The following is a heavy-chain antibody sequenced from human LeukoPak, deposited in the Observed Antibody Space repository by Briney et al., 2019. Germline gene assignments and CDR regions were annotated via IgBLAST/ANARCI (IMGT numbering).Heavy chain of an antibody. CDR2: ISGSGGGT. Sequence: GGSLRLSCAASGFTFSSYAMSWVRQAPGKGLEWVSAISGSGGGTYYADSVKGRFTISRDNSKNTLYLQMNSLRAEDTAVYYCAKSYSSGWARGFDYWGQGTLVTVSS. CDR3: AKSYSSGWARGFDY. V-gene: IGHV3-23*01. CDR1: GFTFSSYA. J-gene: IGHJ4*02. D-gene: IGHD6-19*01.